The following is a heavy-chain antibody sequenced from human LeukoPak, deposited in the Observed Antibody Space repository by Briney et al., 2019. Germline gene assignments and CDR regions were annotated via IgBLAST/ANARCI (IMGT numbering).Heavy chain of an antibody. CDR1: GFIFSNYG. CDR3: ARQVYAKGPYYDSKAVNPVDY. D-gene: IGHD3-22*01. CDR2: ISSSSSYI. Sequence: GGSLRLSCAASGFIFSNYGMNWVRQAPGKGLEWVSSISSSSSYIYYADSVKGRFTISRDNAKNSLYLQMNSLRAEDTAVYYCARQVYAKGPYYDSKAVNPVDYWGQGTLVTVSS. V-gene: IGHV3-21*01. J-gene: IGHJ4*02.